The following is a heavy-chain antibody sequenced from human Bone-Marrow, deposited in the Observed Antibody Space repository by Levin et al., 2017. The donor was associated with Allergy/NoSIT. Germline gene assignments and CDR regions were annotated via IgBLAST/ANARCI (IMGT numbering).Heavy chain of an antibody. CDR2: INHSGST. CDR3: ARDPKLGSNKRDYYGMDV. CDR1: GGSFSGYY. J-gene: IGHJ6*02. D-gene: IGHD3-16*01. V-gene: IGHV4-34*01. Sequence: PSETLSLTCAVYGGSFSGYYWSWIRQPPGKGLEWIGEINHSGSTNYNPSLKSRVTISVDTSKNQFSLKLSSVTAADTAVYYCARDPKLGSNKRDYYGMDVWGQGTTVTVSS.